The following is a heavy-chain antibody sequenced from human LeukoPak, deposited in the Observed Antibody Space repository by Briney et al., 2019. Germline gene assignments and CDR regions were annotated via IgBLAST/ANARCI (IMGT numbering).Heavy chain of an antibody. Sequence: QPGGSLRLSCAAAGFTFSSYAMSWVRQAPRGGLEWVSAISGSGGRTYYASSVKGRFTISRDNSKNTLYLQRISLRAEDTAVYYCAKVQGGDIVVVPANTETPADFDYYNGMDVWGQGTTVTVSS. V-gene: IGHV3-23*01. CDR3: AKVQGGDIVVVPANTETPADFDYYNGMDV. CDR2: ISGSGGRT. D-gene: IGHD2-2*01. CDR1: GFTFSSYA. J-gene: IGHJ6*02.